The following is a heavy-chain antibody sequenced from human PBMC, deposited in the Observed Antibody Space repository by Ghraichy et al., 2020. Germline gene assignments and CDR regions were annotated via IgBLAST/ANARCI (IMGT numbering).Heavy chain of an antibody. V-gene: IGHV1-46*01. CDR1: GYTFTSHY. Sequence: ASVKVSCKASGYTFTSHYIHWVRQAPGRGLEWMGIINPSGGSASYAQQFQGRVTMIRDTTTTTVYIQLHSLTSEDTAVYYCVRVTSDSWAVTFDFWGQGTLVTVSS. CDR2: INPSGGSA. D-gene: IGHD4-17*01. CDR3: VRVTSDSWAVTFDF. J-gene: IGHJ4*02.